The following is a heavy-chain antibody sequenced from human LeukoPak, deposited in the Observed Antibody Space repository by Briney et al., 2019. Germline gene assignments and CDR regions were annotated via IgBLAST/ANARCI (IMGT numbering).Heavy chain of an antibody. J-gene: IGHJ4*02. CDR3: ARLSGSSGYYFDY. V-gene: IGHV1-2*02. D-gene: IGHD1-26*01. CDR1: GYTFTGYY. CDR2: INPNSGGT. Sequence: ASVKVSCKASGYTFTGYYMHWVRQAPGQGLEWMGWINPNSGGTNYAQKFQGRVTMTRDTSTSTVYMELSSLRSEDTAVYYCARLSGSSGYYFDYWGQGTLVTVSS.